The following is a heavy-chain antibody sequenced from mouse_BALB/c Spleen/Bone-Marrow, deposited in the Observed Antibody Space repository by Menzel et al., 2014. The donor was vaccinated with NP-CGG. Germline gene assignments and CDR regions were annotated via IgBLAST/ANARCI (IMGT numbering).Heavy chain of an antibody. V-gene: IGHV1-14*01. CDR2: INPYNDGT. CDR1: GYTFTSYV. J-gene: IGHJ2*01. Sequence: VQLKDSGPELVKPGASVKMSCKASGYTFTSYVMHWVKQKPGQGLEWIGYINPYNDGTKYNEKFKGKATLTSDKSSSTAYMELSSLTSEESAVYYCARRGRIAEALDYWGQGTTLTVSS. D-gene: IGHD6-1*01. CDR3: ARRGRIAEALDY.